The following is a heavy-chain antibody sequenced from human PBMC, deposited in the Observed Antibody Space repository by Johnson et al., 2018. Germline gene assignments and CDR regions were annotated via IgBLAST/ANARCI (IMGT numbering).Heavy chain of an antibody. V-gene: IGHV1-8*01. Sequence: QVQLVQSGAEMKKPGASVKVSCKASGYTFASCDINWVRQATGQGLEWMGWMNPNSGNTLYAQSLQGRVTLTRNTSINTAFLELKSLKSQDTAVYFCAWDPYLGGFKYWGQGTLVTVSS. D-gene: IGHD1-26*01. CDR2: MNPNSGNT. CDR1: GYTFASCD. J-gene: IGHJ4*02. CDR3: AWDPYLGGFKY.